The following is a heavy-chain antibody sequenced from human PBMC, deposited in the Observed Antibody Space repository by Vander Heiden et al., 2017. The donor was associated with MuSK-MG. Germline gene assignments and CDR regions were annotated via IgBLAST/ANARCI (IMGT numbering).Heavy chain of an antibody. V-gene: IGHV4-39*01. J-gene: IGHJ4*02. CDR1: GDSISSSNYY. D-gene: IGHD6-6*01. CDR3: PRQDAEYSSSYFGE. CDR2: FSYRGRT. Sequence: QVQLQESGPGLVKPSETLSLICTVSGDSISSSNYYWGWIRQAPGKGLEWIGSFSYRGRTYYNPALKSRITISVDTSKNQLSLKLNYVTEKDTAVYFCPRQDAEYSSSYFGEWAQGTLFAVS.